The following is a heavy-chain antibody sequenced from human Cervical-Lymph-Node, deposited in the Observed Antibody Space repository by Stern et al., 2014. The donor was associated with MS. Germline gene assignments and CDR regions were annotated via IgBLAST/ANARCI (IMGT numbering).Heavy chain of an antibody. CDR1: GFTFSSYG. D-gene: IGHD1-26*01. CDR3: ARDCKLRYYYYGMDV. J-gene: IGHJ6*02. Sequence: VQLEESGGGVVQPGRSLRLSCAASGFTFSSYGMHWVRQAPGKGMEWVAVIWYEGSNKYYAHSVKGRFTISRDNSKNTLYLQMNSLRAEDTAVYYCARDCKLRYYYYGMDVWGQGTTVTVSS. CDR2: IWYEGSNK. V-gene: IGHV3-33*01.